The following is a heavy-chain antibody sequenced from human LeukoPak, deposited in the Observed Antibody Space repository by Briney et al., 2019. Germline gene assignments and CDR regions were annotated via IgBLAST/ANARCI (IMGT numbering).Heavy chain of an antibody. CDR1: GFSFSTYA. J-gene: IGHJ4*02. CDR3: SKRDIVAGVVDR. V-gene: IGHV3-23*01. CDR2: ISDNGVYA. Sequence: PGGSLRLSCAASGFSFSTYAMGWVRQAPGKGLEWVSIISDNGVYAYYADSVKGRFTISRDNSKDTLYLQMNSLRAEDTAVYYCSKRDIVAGVVDRWGPGALVTVSS. D-gene: IGHD5-12*01.